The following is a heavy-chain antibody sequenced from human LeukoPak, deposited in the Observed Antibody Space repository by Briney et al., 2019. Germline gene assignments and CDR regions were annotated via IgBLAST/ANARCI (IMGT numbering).Heavy chain of an antibody. J-gene: IGHJ3*02. CDR1: GFTFSTYA. Sequence: GGSLRLSCAASGFTFSTYAMSWVRQAPGKGLEWVSAIGGSGGSTYYADSVKGRFTISRDYSKNTLYLQMNSLRAEDTAVYYCVREGSIVGATGAFDIWGQGTMVTVSS. D-gene: IGHD1-26*01. CDR3: VREGSIVGATGAFDI. V-gene: IGHV3-23*01. CDR2: IGGSGGST.